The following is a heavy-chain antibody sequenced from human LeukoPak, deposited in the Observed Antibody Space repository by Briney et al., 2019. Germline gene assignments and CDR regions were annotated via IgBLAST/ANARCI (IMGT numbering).Heavy chain of an antibody. J-gene: IGHJ6*04. D-gene: IGHD6-13*01. CDR1: GFTFSSYE. Sequence: GGSLRLSCAASGFTFSSYEMNWVRQASGKGLEWVSYISSSGSTIYYADSVKGRFTISRDNAKNSLYLQMNSLRAEDTAVYYCARVIAAAAYYYGMDVWGKGTTVTVSS. CDR2: ISSSGSTI. CDR3: ARVIAAAAYYYGMDV. V-gene: IGHV3-48*03.